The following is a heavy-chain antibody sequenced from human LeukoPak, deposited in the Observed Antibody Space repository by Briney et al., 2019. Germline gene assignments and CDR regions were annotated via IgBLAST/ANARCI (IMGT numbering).Heavy chain of an antibody. Sequence: GASVKVSCKASGYTFTSYGITWVRQAPGQGLEWMGIINPSGGSTSYAQNFQGRVAMTRDTSTSTVYMELSSLRSEDTAVYYCARQEYYYVSSGYYSEIFDYWGQGTLVTVSS. D-gene: IGHD3-22*01. CDR2: INPSGGST. J-gene: IGHJ4*02. CDR3: ARQEYYYVSSGYYSEIFDY. V-gene: IGHV1-46*01. CDR1: GYTFTSYG.